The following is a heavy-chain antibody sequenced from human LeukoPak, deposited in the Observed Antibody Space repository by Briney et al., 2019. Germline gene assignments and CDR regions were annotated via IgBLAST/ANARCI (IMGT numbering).Heavy chain of an antibody. CDR3: ARVDRLPPGGMKNAFDI. CDR2: IIPIFGTA. CDR1: GGTFSSYA. D-gene: IGHD1-26*01. Sequence: SVKVSCKASGGTFSSYAISWVRQAPGQGLEWMGGIIPIFGTANYAQKLQGRVTITTDESTSTAYMELSSLRSEDTAVYYCARVDRLPPGGMKNAFDIWGQGTMVTVSS. J-gene: IGHJ3*02. V-gene: IGHV1-69*05.